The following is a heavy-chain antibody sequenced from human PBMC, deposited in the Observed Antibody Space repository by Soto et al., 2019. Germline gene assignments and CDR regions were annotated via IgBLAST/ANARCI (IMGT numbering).Heavy chain of an antibody. V-gene: IGHV1-2*02. Sequence: RASVKVSCKASRYTFTDYYMHWVRQAPGQGLEWMGWINPNSGGTNYAQRFQGRVTMTRDTSSSTAYMELSRLRSDDTAVYYCARESLRGMHFGHNYFDYWGQGPLVTVSS. CDR1: RYTFTDYY. CDR2: INPNSGGT. D-gene: IGHD3-3*01. CDR3: ARESLRGMHFGHNYFDY. J-gene: IGHJ4*02.